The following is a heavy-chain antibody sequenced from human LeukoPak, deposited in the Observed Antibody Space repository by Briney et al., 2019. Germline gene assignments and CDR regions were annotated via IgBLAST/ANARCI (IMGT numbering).Heavy chain of an antibody. CDR1: GYSFTSYW. CDR3: ARAPRGDSSGYYFLNP. J-gene: IGHJ5*02. D-gene: IGHD3-22*01. Sequence: GESLKISCQGSGYSFTSYWIGWVRQMPGKGLEWMGIIYPGDSDTRYSPSFQGQVTISADKSISTAYLQWSSLKASDTAMYYCARAPRGDSSGYYFLNPWGQGTLVTVSS. V-gene: IGHV5-51*01. CDR2: IYPGDSDT.